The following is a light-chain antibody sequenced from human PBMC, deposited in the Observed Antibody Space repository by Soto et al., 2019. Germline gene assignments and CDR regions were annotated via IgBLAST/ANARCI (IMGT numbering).Light chain of an antibody. J-gene: IGKJ1*01. Sequence: EIVLTQSPGTLSLSPGERATLSCRASQSVSSSFLAWYQQKPGQAPRLLIYGASSRATGIPGRFSGSGSGTDFTLPISRLEPEDFAVYYCQQYGSSPWTFGQGTKVEIK. V-gene: IGKV3-20*01. CDR2: GAS. CDR1: QSVSSSF. CDR3: QQYGSSPWT.